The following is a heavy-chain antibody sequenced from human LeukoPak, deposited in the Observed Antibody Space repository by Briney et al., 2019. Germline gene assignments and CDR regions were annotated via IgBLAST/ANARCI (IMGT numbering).Heavy chain of an antibody. CDR2: IKQDGSET. V-gene: IGHV3-7*01. CDR3: ARDFAAAVG. D-gene: IGHD2-15*01. Sequence: GGSLRLSCAASGFTLSNYRMSWVRQVPGKGLEWVANIKQDGSETHYVDSVGGRFIVSRDNAKNSVFLQMNSLRVEDTAIYYCARDFAAAVGWGQGTLVTVSS. J-gene: IGHJ4*02. CDR1: GFTLSNYR.